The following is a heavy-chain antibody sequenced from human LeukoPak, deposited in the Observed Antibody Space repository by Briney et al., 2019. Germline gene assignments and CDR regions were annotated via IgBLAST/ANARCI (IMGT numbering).Heavy chain of an antibody. Sequence: GGSLRLSCAASGFTFSSYAMHWVRQAPGKGLEYVSAISSNGGSTYYANSVKGRFTIPRDNSKNTLYLQMGSLRAEDMAVYYCARDAGLRPFYPDYWGQGTLVTVSS. CDR3: ARDAGLRPFYPDY. D-gene: IGHD5-12*01. CDR2: ISSNGGST. CDR1: GFTFSSYA. J-gene: IGHJ4*02. V-gene: IGHV3-64*01.